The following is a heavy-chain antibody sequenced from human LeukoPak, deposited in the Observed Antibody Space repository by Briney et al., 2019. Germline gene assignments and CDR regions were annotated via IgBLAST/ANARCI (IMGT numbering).Heavy chain of an antibody. CDR2: IIPIFGTA. CDR1: GGTFSSYA. J-gene: IGHJ2*01. D-gene: IGHD1-26*01. Sequence: GASVKVSCKASGGTFSSYAISWVRQAPGQGLEWMGGIIPIFGTANYAQKFQGRLTITADKSTSTVYMELSSLRSEDTAVYYCARDPVLRLELASYWYFDLWGRGTLVTVSS. V-gene: IGHV1-69*06. CDR3: ARDPVLRLELASYWYFDL.